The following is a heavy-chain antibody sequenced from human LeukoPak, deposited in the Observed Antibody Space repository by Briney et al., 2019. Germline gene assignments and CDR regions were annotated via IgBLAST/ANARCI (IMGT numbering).Heavy chain of an antibody. CDR1: GFTFRNYY. J-gene: IGHJ4*02. CDR2: ISSNGNTI. D-gene: IGHD1-1*01. CDR3: ARDGYNYFDF. Sequence: GGSLRLSCAASGFTFRNYYMIWIRQATGKGLEWLSYISSNGNTIYYADSVRGRFTVSRDNVKNSLFVEMNSLRAEDTAVYYCARDGYNYFDFWGQGTLVTVSS. V-gene: IGHV3-11*01.